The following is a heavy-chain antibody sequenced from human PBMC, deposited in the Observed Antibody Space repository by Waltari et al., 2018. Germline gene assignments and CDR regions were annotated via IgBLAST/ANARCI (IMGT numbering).Heavy chain of an antibody. Sequence: EVQLVQSGAEVKKPGESLTIPCKGSGDRFTSYWIGWVRQMPGKGLEWMGIIYPGDSDTRYSPSFQGQVTISADKSISTAYLQWSSLKASDTAMYYCARPKYSSSYDAFDIWGQGTMVTVSS. CDR1: GDRFTSYW. CDR2: IYPGDSDT. V-gene: IGHV5-51*03. J-gene: IGHJ3*02. D-gene: IGHD6-13*01. CDR3: ARPKYSSSYDAFDI.